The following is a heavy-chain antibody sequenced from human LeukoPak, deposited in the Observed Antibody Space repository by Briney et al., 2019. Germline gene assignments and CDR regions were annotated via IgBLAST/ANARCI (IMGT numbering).Heavy chain of an antibody. Sequence: GGSLRLSCAASGFTFSRHSINWVRQAPGKGLEWVSSISSSSSYIYYADSVKGRFTISRDNSKNTLYLQMSSLRAEDTAVYYCAKEAGYKTYYFDYWGQGTLVTVSS. J-gene: IGHJ4*02. CDR1: GFTFSRHS. CDR2: ISSSSSYI. D-gene: IGHD5-24*01. V-gene: IGHV3-21*04. CDR3: AKEAGYKTYYFDY.